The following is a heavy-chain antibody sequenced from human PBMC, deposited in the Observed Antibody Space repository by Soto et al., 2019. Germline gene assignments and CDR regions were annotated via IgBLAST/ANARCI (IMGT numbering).Heavy chain of an antibody. D-gene: IGHD6-6*01. J-gene: IGHJ6*02. V-gene: IGHV4-39*01. CDR1: GGSISSGYYY. CDR3: ARRENSILGMDV. CDR2: IYYSGST. Sequence: SETLSLTCTVSGGSISSGYYYWSWIRQPPGKGLEWIGSIYYSGSTYYNPSLKSRVTISVDTSKNQFSLKLSSVTAADTAVYYCARRENSILGMDVWGQGTTVTVSS.